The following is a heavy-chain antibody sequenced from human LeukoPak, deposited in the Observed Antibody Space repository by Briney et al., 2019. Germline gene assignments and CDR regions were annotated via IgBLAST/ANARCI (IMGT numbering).Heavy chain of an antibody. CDR3: ARVSVQLRYFDWLPETYYFDY. CDR2: IYYSGST. D-gene: IGHD3-9*01. J-gene: IGHJ4*02. V-gene: IGHV4-59*01. CDR1: GGSISSYY. Sequence: SETLSHTCTVSGGSISSYYWSWIRQPPGKGLEWIGYIYYSGSTNYNPSLKSRVTISVDTSKNQFSLKLSSVTAADTAVYYCARVSVQLRYFDWLPETYYFDYWGQGTLVTVSS.